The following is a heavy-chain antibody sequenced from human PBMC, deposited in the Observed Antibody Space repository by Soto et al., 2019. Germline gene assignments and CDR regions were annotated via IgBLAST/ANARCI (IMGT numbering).Heavy chain of an antibody. CDR2: ISYDGSNK. J-gene: IGHJ3*02. D-gene: IGHD6-6*01. Sequence: QVQLVESGGGVVQPGRSLRLSCAASGFTFSSYGMHWVRQAPGKGLEWVAVISYDGSNKYYADSVKGRFTISRDNSKNTVYLQMNSLRAEDTAVYYCAKVQGGSSLGSAFGICGQGTMVTVAS. CDR3: AKVQGGSSLGSAFGI. V-gene: IGHV3-30*18. CDR1: GFTFSSYG.